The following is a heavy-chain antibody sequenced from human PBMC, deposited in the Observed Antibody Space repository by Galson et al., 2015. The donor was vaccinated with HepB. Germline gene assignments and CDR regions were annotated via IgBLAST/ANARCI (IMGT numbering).Heavy chain of an antibody. CDR2: ISSSSSYI. Sequence: SLRLSCAASGFTFSSYSMNWVRQAPGKGLEWVSSISSSSSYIYYADSVKGRFTISRDNAKNSLYLQMNSLRAENTAVYYCARTQQLVRDGAFDIWGQGTMVTVSS. D-gene: IGHD6-13*01. J-gene: IGHJ3*02. CDR1: GFTFSSYS. CDR3: ARTQQLVRDGAFDI. V-gene: IGHV3-21*01.